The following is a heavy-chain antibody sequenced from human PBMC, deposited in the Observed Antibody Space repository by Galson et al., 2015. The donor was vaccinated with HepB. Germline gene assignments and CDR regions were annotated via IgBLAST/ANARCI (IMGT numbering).Heavy chain of an antibody. CDR2: IIPIFGTA. J-gene: IGHJ6*02. Sequence: SVKVSCKASGGTFSSYAISWVRQAPGQGLEWMGGIIPIFGTANYAQKFQGRVTITADESTSTAYMELSSLRSEDTAVYYCARDPGGDIVATIHYYYYYGMDVWGQGTTVTVSS. D-gene: IGHD5-12*01. CDR3: ARDPGGDIVATIHYYYYYGMDV. V-gene: IGHV1-69*13. CDR1: GGTFSSYA.